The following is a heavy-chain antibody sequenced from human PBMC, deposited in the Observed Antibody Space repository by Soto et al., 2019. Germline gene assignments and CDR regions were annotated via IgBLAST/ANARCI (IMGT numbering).Heavy chain of an antibody. Sequence: ASVKVSCAVSGFICSSYDMSWVRQAPGKGLEWVSTILVGGSTHYEDSVKGRFTISRDTSKNTVYLQMNSLTAGDTAFYYCAKATATSGGAFEIYGQGTMVTVSS. CDR1: GFICSSYD. J-gene: IGHJ3*02. D-gene: IGHD1-1*01. V-gene: IGHV3-23*01. CDR2: ILVGGST. CDR3: AKATATSGGAFEI.